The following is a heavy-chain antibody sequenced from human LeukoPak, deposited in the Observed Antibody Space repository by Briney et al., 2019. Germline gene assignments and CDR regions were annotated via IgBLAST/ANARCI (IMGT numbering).Heavy chain of an antibody. Sequence: SETLSLTCTVSGGSISSGDYYWSWIRQPPGKSLEWIGYIYYSGSTYYNPSLKSRVTISVDTSKNQFSLKLSSVAAADTAVYYCARYYGGNFGYYFDYWGQGTLVTVSS. V-gene: IGHV4-30-4*01. D-gene: IGHD4-23*01. CDR1: GGSISSGDYY. J-gene: IGHJ4*02. CDR3: ARYYGGNFGYYFDY. CDR2: IYYSGST.